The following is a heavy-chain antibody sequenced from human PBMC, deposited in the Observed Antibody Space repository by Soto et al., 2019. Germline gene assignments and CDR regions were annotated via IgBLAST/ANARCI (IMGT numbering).Heavy chain of an antibody. D-gene: IGHD1-26*01. CDR1: GFTFDDYA. Sequence: GGSLRLSCAASGFTFDDYAMHWVRQAPGKGLEWVSGISWNSGSIGYADSVKGRFTISRDNAKNSLYLQMNSLRAEDTALYYCAKDIYGMLDDAFDIWGQGTMVTVSS. V-gene: IGHV3-9*01. CDR2: ISWNSGSI. CDR3: AKDIYGMLDDAFDI. J-gene: IGHJ3*02.